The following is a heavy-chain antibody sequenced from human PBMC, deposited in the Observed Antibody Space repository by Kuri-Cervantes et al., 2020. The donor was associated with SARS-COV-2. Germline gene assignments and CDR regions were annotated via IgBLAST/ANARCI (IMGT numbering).Heavy chain of an antibody. CDR1: GYTFTSNF. CDR3: ARDFIAAAGIDY. J-gene: IGHJ4*02. CDR2: IDPIYGST. Sequence: ASVKVSCKASGYTFTSNFMHWVRQATGQGLEWMGVIDPIYGSTTSAQKFQGRVTMTRDRSTSTVYMELSSLRSEDTAVYYCARDFIAAAGIDYWGQGTLVTVSS. V-gene: IGHV1-46*01. D-gene: IGHD6-13*01.